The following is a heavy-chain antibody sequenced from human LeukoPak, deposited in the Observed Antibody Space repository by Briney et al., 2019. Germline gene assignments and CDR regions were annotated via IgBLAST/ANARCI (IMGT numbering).Heavy chain of an antibody. CDR3: ARNVVVPAAADWFDP. CDR1: GGSFSGYY. J-gene: IGHJ5*02. D-gene: IGHD2-2*01. Sequence: SGTLSLTCAVYGGSFSGYYWRGLRQPRGEGLEGSGEINHSGSTNYNPSLKRRVTISVDTSKNQFSLKLSSVTAADTAVYYCARNVVVPAAADWFDPCGQGTLVTVSS. V-gene: IGHV4-34*01. CDR2: INHSGST.